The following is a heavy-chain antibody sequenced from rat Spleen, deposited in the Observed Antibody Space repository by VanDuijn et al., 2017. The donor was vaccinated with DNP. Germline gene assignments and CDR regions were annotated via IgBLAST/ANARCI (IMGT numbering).Heavy chain of an antibody. CDR1: GFTFSNYG. V-gene: IGHV5S13*01. Sequence: EVQLVESGGGLVQPGRSLKLSCAASGFTFSNYGMAWVRQAPTKGLEWVASISTGGGNTYYRDSVKGRFTISRDNAKSTLYLQMNSLRSEDMATYYCIRWNSGHFDYWGKGVMVTVSS. D-gene: IGHD4-3*01. J-gene: IGHJ2*01. CDR3: IRWNSGHFDY. CDR2: ISTGGGNT.